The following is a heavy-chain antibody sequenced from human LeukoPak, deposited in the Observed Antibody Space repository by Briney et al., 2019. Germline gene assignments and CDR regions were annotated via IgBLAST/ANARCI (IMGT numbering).Heavy chain of an antibody. J-gene: IGHJ4*02. CDR3: ARDRDFVFGY. V-gene: IGHV4-34*01. Sequence: SETLSLTCAVYGGSFSGYYRSWIRHPPGKGLEWIGEINHSGSTNYNPSLKSRVTISVDTSKNQFSLKLSSVTAADTAVYYCARDRDFVFGYWGQGTLVTVS. D-gene: IGHD3-16*02. CDR2: INHSGST. CDR1: GGSFSGYY.